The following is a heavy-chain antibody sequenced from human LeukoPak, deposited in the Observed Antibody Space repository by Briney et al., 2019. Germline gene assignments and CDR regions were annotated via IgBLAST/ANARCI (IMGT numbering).Heavy chain of an antibody. D-gene: IGHD2-2*01. CDR1: GFSFSDYA. V-gene: IGHV3-30-3*01. J-gene: IGHJ4*02. CDR2: ISYDGSNK. Sequence: GRSLRLSCPASGFSFSDYAMHWVRQAPGKGLEWVAIISYDGSNKYYADSVKGRFTISRDNSKNTQYLQMNSLRAEDTAVYYCAREVPAADYWGQGTLVTVSS. CDR3: AREVPAADY.